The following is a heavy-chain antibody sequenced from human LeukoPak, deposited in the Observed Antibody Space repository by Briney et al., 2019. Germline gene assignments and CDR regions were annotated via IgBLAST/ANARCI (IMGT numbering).Heavy chain of an antibody. CDR3: ARVRDGNYGYNWLDS. V-gene: IGHV4-4*07. Sequence: PSETLSLTCTVSGDSISSYYWSWIRQPAGKGLEWIGRIYTSGSTYYNPSLKSRVTMAVDTSKNQFSLTLSSMTAGDTAVYYCARVRDGNYGYNWLDSWGQGARVTVSS. J-gene: IGHJ5*01. CDR1: GDSISSYY. CDR2: IYTSGST. D-gene: IGHD4-17*01.